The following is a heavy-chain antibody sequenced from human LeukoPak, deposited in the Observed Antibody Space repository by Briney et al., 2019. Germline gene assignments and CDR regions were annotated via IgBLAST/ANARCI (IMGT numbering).Heavy chain of an antibody. V-gene: IGHV4-39*01. CDR3: ASSMVRGYASDAFDI. Sequence: PSETLSLTCTVSGGSISSSSYYWGWIRQPPGKGLEWIGSIYYSGSTYYNPSLKSRVTISVDTSKNQFSLKLSSVTAADTAVYYCASSMVRGYASDAFDIWGQGTMVTVSS. CDR2: IYYSGST. CDR1: GGSISSSSYY. D-gene: IGHD3-10*01. J-gene: IGHJ3*02.